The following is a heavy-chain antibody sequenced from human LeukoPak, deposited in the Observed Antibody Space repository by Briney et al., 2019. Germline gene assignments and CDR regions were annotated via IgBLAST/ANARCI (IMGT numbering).Heavy chain of an antibody. CDR2: IYYSGST. CDR1: GGSISSYY. Sequence: PSETLSLTCTVSGGSISSYYWSWVRQPPGKGLEWVGYIYYSGSTNYNPSLKSRVTISVDTSKNQFSLKLSSVTAADTAVYYCARADNSGSYYGWFDLWGQGTLVTVSS. CDR3: ARADNSGSYYGWFDL. V-gene: IGHV4-59*01. D-gene: IGHD1-26*01. J-gene: IGHJ5*02.